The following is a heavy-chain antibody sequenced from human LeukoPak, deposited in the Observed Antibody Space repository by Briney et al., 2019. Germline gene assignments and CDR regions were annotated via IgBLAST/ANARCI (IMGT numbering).Heavy chain of an antibody. J-gene: IGHJ6*03. CDR1: GFTFSSYG. CDR2: IRYDGSNK. Sequence: GGSLRLSCAASGFTFSSYGMHWVRQAPGKGLEWVAFIRYDGSNKYYADSVKGRFTISRDNSKNTLYLQMNSLRAEDTAVYYCAKDQGLPGYYYYMGVWGKGTTVTVSS. D-gene: IGHD5/OR15-5a*01. CDR3: AKDQGLPGYYYYMGV. V-gene: IGHV3-30*02.